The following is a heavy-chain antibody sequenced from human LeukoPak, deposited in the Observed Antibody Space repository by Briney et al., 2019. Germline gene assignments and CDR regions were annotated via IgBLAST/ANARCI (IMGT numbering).Heavy chain of an antibody. Sequence: PGESLRISCKGSGYSFTSYWISWVRQAPGQRLEWMGWINAGNGNTKYSQKFQGRVTITRDTSASTAYMELSSLRSEDTAVYYCARLGAATRRFDYWGQGTLVTVSS. J-gene: IGHJ4*02. V-gene: IGHV1-3*01. CDR3: ARLGAATRRFDY. D-gene: IGHD2-15*01. CDR2: INAGNGNT. CDR1: GYSFTSYW.